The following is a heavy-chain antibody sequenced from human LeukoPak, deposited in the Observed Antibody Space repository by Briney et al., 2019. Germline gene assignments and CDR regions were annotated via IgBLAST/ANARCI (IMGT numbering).Heavy chain of an antibody. CDR2: IYYSGST. CDR1: GGSISSSSYY. CDR3: ATTRPIAARGFDY. V-gene: IGHV4-39*07. D-gene: IGHD6-6*01. Sequence: SETLSLTCTVSGGSISSSSYYWGWIRQPPGKGLEWIGSIYYSGSTYYNPSLKSRVTISVDTSKNQFSLKLSSVTAADTAVYYCATTRPIAARGFDYWGQGTLVTVSS. J-gene: IGHJ4*02.